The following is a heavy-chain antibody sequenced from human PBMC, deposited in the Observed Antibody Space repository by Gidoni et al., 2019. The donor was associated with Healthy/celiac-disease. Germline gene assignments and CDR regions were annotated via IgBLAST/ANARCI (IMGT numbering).Heavy chain of an antibody. D-gene: IGHD6-13*01. J-gene: IGHJ3*01. V-gene: IGHV4-39*01. CDR3: ARQFNPLGLSWGMRHYSIAAAGTP. Sequence: QLQLQESGPGLVKPSETLSLTCTVSGGSISSSSYYWGWIRQPPGKGLEWIGSIYYSGSTYYNPSLKSRVTISVDTSKNQFSLKLSSVTAADTAVYYCARQFNPLGLSWGMRHYSIAAAGTPWGQGTMVTVSS. CDR2: IYYSGST. CDR1: GGSISSSSYY.